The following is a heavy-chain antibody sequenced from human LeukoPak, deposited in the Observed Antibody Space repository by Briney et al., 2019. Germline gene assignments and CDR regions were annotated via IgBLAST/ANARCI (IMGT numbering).Heavy chain of an antibody. CDR1: GVSISSGDYY. J-gene: IGHJ4*02. Sequence: PSETLSLTCSVSGVSISSGDYYWSWIRQHPGKGLEWIGYISYSVSTYYNPSLMSRVTISIDTSKNQFSLNLTSLTAADTAVYYCARDHGGGSRHFDSWGQGSLVTVSS. V-gene: IGHV4-31*03. CDR3: ARDHGGGSRHFDS. D-gene: IGHD3-16*01. CDR2: ISYSVST.